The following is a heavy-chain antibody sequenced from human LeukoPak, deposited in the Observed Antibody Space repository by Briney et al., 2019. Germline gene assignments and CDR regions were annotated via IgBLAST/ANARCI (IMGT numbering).Heavy chain of an antibody. CDR1: GGSFSGYY. J-gene: IGHJ1*01. Sequence: SETLSLTCAVYGGSFSGYYWSWIRQPPGKGLEWIGEINHSGSTNYNPSLKSRVTISVDTSKNQFSLKLSSVTAADTAVYYCAVGSGSYNDASGYFQHWGQGTLVTVSS. V-gene: IGHV4-34*01. D-gene: IGHD3-10*01. CDR3: AVGSGSYNDASGYFQH. CDR2: INHSGST.